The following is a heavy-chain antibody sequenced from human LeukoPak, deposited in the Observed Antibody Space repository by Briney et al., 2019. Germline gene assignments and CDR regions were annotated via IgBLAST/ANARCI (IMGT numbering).Heavy chain of an antibody. V-gene: IGHV3-74*01. Sequence: PGGSLRLSCAASGFTFSSYSMNWVRQAPGKGLVWVSRINSDGSTTSYADSVKGRFTISRDNAKNTLFLQMNSLRAEDTAVYYCARVPVEVYYDSSGYYYYFDYWGQGTLVTVSS. J-gene: IGHJ4*02. D-gene: IGHD3-22*01. CDR1: GFTFSSYS. CDR2: INSDGSTT. CDR3: ARVPVEVYYDSSGYYYYFDY.